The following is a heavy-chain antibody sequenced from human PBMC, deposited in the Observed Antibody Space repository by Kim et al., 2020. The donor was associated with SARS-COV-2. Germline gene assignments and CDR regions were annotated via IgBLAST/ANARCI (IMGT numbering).Heavy chain of an antibody. D-gene: IGHD3-22*01. Sequence: GGSLRLSCAASGFAFSSYLMSWVRQAPGKGLEWVSGISGSGSGTYYSDSEKGRFTISRDNSKSSLYLQMNSLRVEDKAVYYCAKVAASAYYDSSGYHDAFDMWGQGTMVTVSS. V-gene: IGHV3-23*01. CDR2: ISGSGSGT. CDR3: AKVAASAYYDSSGYHDAFDM. J-gene: IGHJ3*02. CDR1: GFAFSSYL.